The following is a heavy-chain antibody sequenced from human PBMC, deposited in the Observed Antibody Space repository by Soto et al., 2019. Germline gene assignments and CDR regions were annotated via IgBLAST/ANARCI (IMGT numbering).Heavy chain of an antibody. Sequence: SETLSLTCNVSGASISNNYWSWIRQPPGKALEWIGFIYHSGIYNSVRTDYNPSLKGRVTISVDTSKNQFSLRLRSVTAADTAFYYCAMLSVGDRGNAWVNVFASWGQGALVTVSS. CDR1: GASISNNY. CDR2: IYHSGIYNSVRT. V-gene: IGHV4-59*03. D-gene: IGHD3-16*02. J-gene: IGHJ4*02. CDR3: AMLSVGDRGNAWVNVFAS.